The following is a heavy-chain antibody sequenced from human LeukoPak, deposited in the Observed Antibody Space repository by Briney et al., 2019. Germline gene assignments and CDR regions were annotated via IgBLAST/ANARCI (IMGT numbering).Heavy chain of an antibody. D-gene: IGHD1-26*01. CDR1: GFTVSSDH. CDR2: IYAGGST. CDR3: ARVWKLSFDY. V-gene: IGHV3-53*01. J-gene: IGHJ4*02. Sequence: PGGSLRLSCAASGFTVSSDHMSWVRQAPGKGLEWVSVIYAGGSTYYADSVQGRFTISRDNFKNTLFLQMNSLRAEDTAVYYCARVWKLSFDYWGEGALVTVSS.